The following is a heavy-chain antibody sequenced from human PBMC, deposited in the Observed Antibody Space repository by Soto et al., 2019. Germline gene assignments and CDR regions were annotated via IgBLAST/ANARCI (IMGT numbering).Heavy chain of an antibody. D-gene: IGHD1-7*01. V-gene: IGHV4-31*03. CDR3: ARGNWYYRNTYYCDGLDV. J-gene: IGHJ6*02. CDR1: GGSISSGGYY. CDR2: IYYSGST. Sequence: PSETLSLTCTVSGGSISSGGYYWSWIRQHPGKGLEWIGYIYYSGSTYYNPSLKSRVTISVDTSKNQFSLKLSSVTAADTAVYYCARGNWYYRNTYYCDGLDVWGQGTTVTVSS.